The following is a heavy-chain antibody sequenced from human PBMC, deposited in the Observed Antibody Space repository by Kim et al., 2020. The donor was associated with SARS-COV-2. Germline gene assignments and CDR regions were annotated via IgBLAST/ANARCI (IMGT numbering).Heavy chain of an antibody. Sequence: GGSLRLSCAASGFIFSNAWLTWVRQAPGKGLEWVGRIKSRTNGGTIDYAAPVKGRFTISRDDSKNTLFLQMNSLNTEDTAVYFCLARADGFSPWGFWGLGTLVTVSS. CDR1: GFIFSNAW. CDR2: IKSRTNGGTI. V-gene: IGHV3-15*01. CDR3: LARADGFSPWGF. D-gene: IGHD7-27*01. J-gene: IGHJ4*02.